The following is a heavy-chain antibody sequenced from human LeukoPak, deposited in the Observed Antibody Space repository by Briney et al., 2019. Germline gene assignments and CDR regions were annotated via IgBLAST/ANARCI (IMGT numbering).Heavy chain of an antibody. CDR2: INQDGSGK. CDR3: VRGVDY. V-gene: IGHV3-7*04. CDR1: GFTFSSSW. J-gene: IGHJ4*02. Sequence: GGSLRLSCAASGFTFSSSWMSWVRQAPGKGLEWVANINQDGSGKYYLDSLRGRFTISRDNAKDSLYLQVNSLRAEDTAVYYCVRGVDYWGQGILVTVSS.